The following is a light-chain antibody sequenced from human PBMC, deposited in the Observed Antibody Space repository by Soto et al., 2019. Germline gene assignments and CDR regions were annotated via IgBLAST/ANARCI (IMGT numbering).Light chain of an antibody. CDR3: QQYGNTPPHT. CDR1: QSVSSSY. Sequence: EIVLTQSPGTLSLSPGERATLSCRASQSVSSSYLAWYQQKPGQAPRLLIYGASSRATGIPDRFSGSGSGAGFTLTISRLELEDLAVYYCQQYGNTPPHTFGQGTKLEIK. CDR2: GAS. J-gene: IGKJ2*01. V-gene: IGKV3-20*01.